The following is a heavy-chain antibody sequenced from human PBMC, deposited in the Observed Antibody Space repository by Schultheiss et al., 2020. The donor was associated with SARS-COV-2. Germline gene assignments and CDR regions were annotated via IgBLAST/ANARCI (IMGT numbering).Heavy chain of an antibody. J-gene: IGHJ4*02. CDR3: ARGGPYDILTGYYRFDY. CDR2: IWYDGSNK. Sequence: GGSLRLSCAASGFTFSSYGMHWVRQAPGKGLEWVAVIWYDGSNKYYADSVKGRFTISRDNSKNTLYLQMNSLRAEDTAVYYCARGGPYDILTGYYRFDYWGQGTLVTVSS. D-gene: IGHD3-9*01. CDR1: GFTFSSYG. V-gene: IGHV3-33*01.